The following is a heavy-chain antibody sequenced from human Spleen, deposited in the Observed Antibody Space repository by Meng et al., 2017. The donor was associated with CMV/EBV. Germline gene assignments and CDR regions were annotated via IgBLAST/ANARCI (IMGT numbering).Heavy chain of an antibody. CDR1: GFNFFGHA. J-gene: IGHJ4*02. CDR2: ISKDEIRK. D-gene: IGHD2-15*01. Sequence: CAAAGFNFFGHAMHWVRQAPGKGLEWAAFISKDEIRKYYADSVKGRFTISRDNSRNTLSLQMNSLRVEDTAVYYCARDLIDRWSFDWWGQGTLVTVSS. CDR3: ARDLIDRWSFDW. V-gene: IGHV3-30-3*01.